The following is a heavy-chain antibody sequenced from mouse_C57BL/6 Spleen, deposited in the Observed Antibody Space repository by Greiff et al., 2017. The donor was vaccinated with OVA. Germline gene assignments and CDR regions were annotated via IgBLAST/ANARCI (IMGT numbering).Heavy chain of an antibody. D-gene: IGHD2-4*01. CDR2: IYPGSGST. J-gene: IGHJ3*01. V-gene: IGHV1-55*01. CDR1: GYTFTSYW. CDR3: ARRRYDYDGFAY. Sequence: QVQLQQPGAELVKPGASVKMSCKASGYTFTSYWITWVKQRPGQGLEWIGDIYPGSGSTNYNEKFKSKATLTVDTSSSTAYMQLSSLTSEDSAVYYCARRRYDYDGFAYWGKGTLVTVAA.